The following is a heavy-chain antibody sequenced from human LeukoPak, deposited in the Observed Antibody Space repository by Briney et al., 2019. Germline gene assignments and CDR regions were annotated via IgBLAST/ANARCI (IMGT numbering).Heavy chain of an antibody. CDR3: ASRDPCSGGTCYALGY. V-gene: IGHV3-23*01. Sequence: GGSLRLSCAASGFTFSTHPMHWVRQAPGKGLEWVSGITDSGGRTYYADSVRGRFTISRDNSRNTLYLQMNSLRAEDTAIYYCASRDPCSGGTCYALGYWGQGTLVTVSS. D-gene: IGHD2-15*01. CDR1: GFTFSTHP. CDR2: ITDSGGRT. J-gene: IGHJ4*02.